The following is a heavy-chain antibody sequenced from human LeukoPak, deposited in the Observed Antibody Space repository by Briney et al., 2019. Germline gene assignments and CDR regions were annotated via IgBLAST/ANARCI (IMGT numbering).Heavy chain of an antibody. Sequence: GGSLRLSCAASGISFSTYAMSWVRQAPGKGLEWVSTISGTGDRTCYADSVKGRFTISRDNSKNTLYLQMNSLRAEDTAVYYCASYLTSIPSGMDVWGQGTTVTVSS. CDR1: GISFSTYA. D-gene: IGHD1-26*01. CDR3: ASYLTSIPSGMDV. J-gene: IGHJ6*02. CDR2: ISGTGDRT. V-gene: IGHV3-23*01.